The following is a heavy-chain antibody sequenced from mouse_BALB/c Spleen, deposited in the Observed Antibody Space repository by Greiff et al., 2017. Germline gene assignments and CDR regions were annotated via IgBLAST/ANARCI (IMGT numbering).Heavy chain of an antibody. CDR1: GFTFSSYA. V-gene: IGHV5-6-5*01. CDR3: EGGGIKAGGDY. CDR2: ISSGGST. J-gene: IGHJ4*01. D-gene: IGHD2-4*01. Sequence: EVQVVESGGGLVKPGGSLKLSCAASGFTFSSYAMSWVRQTPEKRLEWVASISSGGSTYYPDSVKGRFTISRDNARNILYLQMSSLRSEETAMYYCEGGGIKAGGDYWGQGTSVTVSS.